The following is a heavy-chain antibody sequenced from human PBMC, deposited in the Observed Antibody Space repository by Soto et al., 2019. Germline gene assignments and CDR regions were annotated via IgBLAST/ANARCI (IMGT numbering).Heavy chain of an antibody. V-gene: IGHV3-74*01. CDR1: LCTFSSDW. Sequence: HPWLSLRRSCSPALCTFSSDWMHWVRKAPGKGLMWVSHSKSDGSGTKYADSVKGRFTITRDNAKNTVYLQMKSLRAEDTAVYYCARAASFNYRGKSGFDCWGQGTLVTVSS. J-gene: IGHJ4*02. D-gene: IGHD4-4*01. CDR3: ARAASFNYRGKSGFDC. CDR2: SKSDGSGT.